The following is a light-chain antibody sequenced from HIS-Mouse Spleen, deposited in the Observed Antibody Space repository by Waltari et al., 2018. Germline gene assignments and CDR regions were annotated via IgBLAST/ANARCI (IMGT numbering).Light chain of an antibody. CDR1: ALPKKY. V-gene: IGLV3-10*01. Sequence: SYELTQPPSVSVSPGQTARITCSGDALPKKYAYWYQQKSGQAPVLVIYEDSKRPSGSAERFSGSSSGTIATLTISGAQVEDEADYYGYSTDSSGNHRVFGGGTKLTVL. J-gene: IGLJ3*02. CDR3: YSTDSSGNHRV. CDR2: EDS.